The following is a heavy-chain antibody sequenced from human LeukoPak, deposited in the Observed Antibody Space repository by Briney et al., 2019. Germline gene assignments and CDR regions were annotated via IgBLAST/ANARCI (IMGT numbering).Heavy chain of an antibody. D-gene: IGHD3-3*01. CDR2: ISSSGGST. Sequence: GGSLRLSCAASGFAFSSYAMSWVRQAPGKGLEWVSTISSSGGSTYYADSVKGRFTISRDNANSSLYLQMNSLRAEDTAVYYRARWDSSGFWSGYTYYFDYWGQGTLVTVSS. J-gene: IGHJ4*02. V-gene: IGHV3-23*01. CDR1: GFAFSSYA. CDR3: ARWDSSGFWSGYTYYFDY.